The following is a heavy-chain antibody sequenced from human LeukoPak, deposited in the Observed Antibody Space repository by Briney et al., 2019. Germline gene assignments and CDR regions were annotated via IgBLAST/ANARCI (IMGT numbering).Heavy chain of an antibody. J-gene: IGHJ5*02. Sequence: SVKVSCKASGGTFSSYAISWVRQAPGQGLEWMGRIIPILGIANYAQKFQGRVTITADESTSTAYMELSSLRSEDTAVYYCAREIGYYDSSGYYFNWFDPWGQGTLVTVSS. D-gene: IGHD3-22*01. V-gene: IGHV1-69*04. CDR1: GGTFSSYA. CDR3: AREIGYYDSSGYYFNWFDP. CDR2: IIPILGIA.